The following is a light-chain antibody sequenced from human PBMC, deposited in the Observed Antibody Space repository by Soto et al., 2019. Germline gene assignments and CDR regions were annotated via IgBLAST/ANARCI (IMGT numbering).Light chain of an antibody. Sequence: IQLTQSPSSLSASVGDRVTITCRASQGISSYLNWYQQKPGKAPKRLIYAASSLQSGVPSRFSGSGSGTDFTLTISSLQPEDFATYYCQQSYSTPITFGQGTRLEIK. V-gene: IGKV1-39*01. J-gene: IGKJ5*01. CDR2: AAS. CDR1: QGISSY. CDR3: QQSYSTPIT.